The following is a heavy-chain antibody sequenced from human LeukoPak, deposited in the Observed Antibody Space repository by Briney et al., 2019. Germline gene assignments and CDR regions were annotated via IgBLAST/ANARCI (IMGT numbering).Heavy chain of an antibody. CDR2: ISSSSSTI. Sequence: QSGGSLRLSCAASGFTFSSYSMNWVRQAPGKGLEWVSYISSSSSTIYYADSVKGRFTISRDNAKNSLYLQMNSLRAEDTAVYYCASDLAGSYSPDDYWGQGTLVTVSS. D-gene: IGHD1-26*01. CDR1: GFTFSSYS. V-gene: IGHV3-48*01. CDR3: ASDLAGSYSPDDY. J-gene: IGHJ4*02.